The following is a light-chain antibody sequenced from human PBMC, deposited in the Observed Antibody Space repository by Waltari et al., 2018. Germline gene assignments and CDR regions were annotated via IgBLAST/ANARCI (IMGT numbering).Light chain of an antibody. V-gene: IGKV3-20*01. CDR1: QSVGRS. Sequence: EIVLTQSPGTLSLSPGQRATLSCRASQSVGRSLAWYQQKPGQAPRLLIYGASSRATGIPDRFRGSGSGTDFSLTISRLEPEDFAVYYCQHYVRLPATFGQGTKVEIK. CDR2: GAS. J-gene: IGKJ1*01. CDR3: QHYVRLPAT.